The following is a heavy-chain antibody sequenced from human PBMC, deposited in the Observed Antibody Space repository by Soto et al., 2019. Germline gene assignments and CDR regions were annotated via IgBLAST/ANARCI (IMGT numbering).Heavy chain of an antibody. V-gene: IGHV3-23*01. CDR2: ISSSGYST. J-gene: IGHJ6*02. CDR1: GFTFDSYT. D-gene: IGHD2-21*02. Sequence: EMQLLESGGGLVQPGGSLRLSCAASGFTFDSYTMTWVRQAPGKGLEWVSGISSSGYSTYYADSVKGRFSISRDNSKKTLYLQLNSLRAEDTAVYYCAKDHAPANVAVTAPTTDYGLDVWGQGTTVSVSS. CDR3: AKDHAPANVAVTAPTTDYGLDV.